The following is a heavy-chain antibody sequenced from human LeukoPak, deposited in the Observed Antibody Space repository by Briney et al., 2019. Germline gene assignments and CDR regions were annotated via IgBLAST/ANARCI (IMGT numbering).Heavy chain of an antibody. CDR3: ARQTGSGLFILP. CDR1: GVSISSSNSY. J-gene: IGHJ4*02. V-gene: IGHV4-39*01. Sequence: SETLSLTCTVSGVSISSSNSYWGWIRQPPGKGLERIGSIYYSGNTYYNASLKSQVSISIDTSKNQFSLRLTSVTAADTAVYYCARQTGSGLFILPGGQGTLVTVSS. D-gene: IGHD3/OR15-3a*01. CDR2: IYYSGNT.